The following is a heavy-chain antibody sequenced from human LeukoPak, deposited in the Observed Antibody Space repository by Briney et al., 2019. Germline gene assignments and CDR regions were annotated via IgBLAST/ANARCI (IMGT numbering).Heavy chain of an antibody. V-gene: IGHV3-23*01. CDR3: AKDDPIIYDSSGSLDH. CDR2: ISDSGSST. J-gene: IGHJ4*02. CDR1: GFTFSNYV. Sequence: PGGSLRLSCAASGFTFSNYVMNWVRQAPGKGLEWVSGISDSGSSTFYADSVKGRFTISRDNSKNTLYLQMNSLRAEDTAVYYCAKDDPIIYDSSGSLDHWGQGTLVTASS. D-gene: IGHD3-22*01.